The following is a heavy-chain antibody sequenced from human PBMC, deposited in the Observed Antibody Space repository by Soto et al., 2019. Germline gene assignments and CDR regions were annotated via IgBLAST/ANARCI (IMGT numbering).Heavy chain of an antibody. Sequence: GGSLRLSCAASGFTFSSYAMSWVRQAPGKGLEWVSAISGSGGSTYYADSVKGRFTISRDNSKNTLYLQMNSLRAEDTAVYYCARDFLRGEPGYCTNGICYTFDYWGQGTLVTVSS. CDR1: GFTFSSYA. D-gene: IGHD2-8*01. CDR3: ARDFLRGEPGYCTNGICYTFDY. V-gene: IGHV3-23*01. J-gene: IGHJ4*02. CDR2: ISGSGGST.